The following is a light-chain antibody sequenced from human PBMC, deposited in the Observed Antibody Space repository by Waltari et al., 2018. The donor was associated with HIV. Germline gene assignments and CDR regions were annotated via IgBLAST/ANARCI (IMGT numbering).Light chain of an antibody. CDR1: SSDVGGYNY. V-gene: IGLV2-14*01. CDR3: TSYTSSSTYV. J-gene: IGLJ1*01. Sequence: QSALTQPASVSGSPGQSITISCTGTSSDVGGYNYVYWYQQHTGKGPKLMIYEVSNRPSWVSNRFSGSKSCNTASLTISGLQAEDEADYYCTSYTSSSTYVFVTGTKVTVL. CDR2: EVS.